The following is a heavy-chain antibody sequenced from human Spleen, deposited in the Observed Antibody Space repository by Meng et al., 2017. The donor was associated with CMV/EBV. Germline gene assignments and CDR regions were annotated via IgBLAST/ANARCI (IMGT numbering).Heavy chain of an antibody. CDR2: ISYDGSNT. J-gene: IGHJ2*01. D-gene: IGHD3-10*01. Sequence: GESLKISCSASGFTFSSYAMHWVRQAPGNGLEWVAVISYDGSNTYYADSVKGRFTISRDNSKNTLYLQMNSLRAEDTAVYYCARGTYYYGSGSYVDWYFDLWGRGTLVTVSS. CDR1: GFTFSSYA. CDR3: ARGTYYYGSGSYVDWYFDL. V-gene: IGHV3-30*04.